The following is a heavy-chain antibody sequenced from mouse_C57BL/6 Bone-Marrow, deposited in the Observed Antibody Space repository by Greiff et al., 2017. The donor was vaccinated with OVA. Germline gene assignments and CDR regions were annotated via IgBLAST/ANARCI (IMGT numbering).Heavy chain of an antibody. V-gene: IGHV7-1*01. Sequence: EVQVVESGGGLVQSGRSLRLSCATSGFTFSDFYMEWVRQAPGKGLEWIAASRNKANDYTTEYSASVKGRFIVSRDTSQSILYLQMNALRAEDTAIYYCARDPYSNWYFDVWGTETTVTVSS. CDR3: ARDPYSNWYFDV. CDR2: SRNKANDYTT. CDR1: GFTFSDFY. D-gene: IGHD2-5*01. J-gene: IGHJ1*03.